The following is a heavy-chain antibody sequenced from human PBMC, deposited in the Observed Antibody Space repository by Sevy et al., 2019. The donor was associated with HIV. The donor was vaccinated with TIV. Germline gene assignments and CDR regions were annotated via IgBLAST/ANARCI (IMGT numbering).Heavy chain of an antibody. Sequence: SQTLSLTCAISGDSVSSNSAAWNWIRQSPSRGLEWLGRTYYRSKWYNDYAVSVKSRITINPDTSKNQFSLQLNSVTPEETAVYYCARGSVPVDSSGRYGGDYFDYWGQGTLVTVSS. CDR2: TYYRSKWYN. V-gene: IGHV6-1*01. CDR1: GDSVSSNSAA. J-gene: IGHJ4*02. D-gene: IGHD6-19*01. CDR3: ARGSVPVDSSGRYGGDYFDY.